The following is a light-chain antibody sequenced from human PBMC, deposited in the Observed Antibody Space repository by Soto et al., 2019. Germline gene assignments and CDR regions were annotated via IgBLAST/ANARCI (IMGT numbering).Light chain of an antibody. CDR3: QQYDNLPPT. Sequence: DIQMTQSPSSLSASVGDRVTITCQASQDISNYLKWYQQKPGKAPKLLIYDASNLETGVPSRFSGSGSGTDFTFTISSLQPEDIATYHCQQYDNLPPTFGGGTKVEIK. CDR1: QDISNY. V-gene: IGKV1-33*01. CDR2: DAS. J-gene: IGKJ4*01.